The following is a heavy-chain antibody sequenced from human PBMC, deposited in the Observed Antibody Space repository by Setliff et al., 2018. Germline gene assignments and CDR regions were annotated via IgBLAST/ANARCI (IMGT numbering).Heavy chain of an antibody. Sequence: PSETLSLTCTVSGGSISSGVYYWGWIRQPPGKGLEWIGRIYHGGKTYYNPSLKSRVTISVDTSKNQISLKLNSVTAADTGVYYCASCRYQVPYNYWGQGTLVTVSS. D-gene: IGHD2-2*01. J-gene: IGHJ4*02. CDR3: ASCRYQVPYNY. CDR2: IYHGGKT. CDR1: GGSISSGVYY. V-gene: IGHV4-39*01.